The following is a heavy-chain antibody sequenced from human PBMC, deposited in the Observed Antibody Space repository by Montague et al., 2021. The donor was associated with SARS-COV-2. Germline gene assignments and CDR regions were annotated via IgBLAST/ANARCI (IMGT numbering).Heavy chain of an antibody. CDR3: AHRAGKWFGESGKYYFDY. V-gene: IGHV2-5*02. Sequence: PALVTPTQTLTLTCTFSGFSLSTSGVGVGWFRKPPGKALEWLALIYWDDDKHYSPSLKSRLTITKDTSNNQVVLTMTNMDPVDTATYYCAHRAGKWFGESGKYYFDYWGQGTLVTVSS. J-gene: IGHJ4*02. CDR1: GFSLSTSGVG. CDR2: IYWDDDK. D-gene: IGHD3-10*01.